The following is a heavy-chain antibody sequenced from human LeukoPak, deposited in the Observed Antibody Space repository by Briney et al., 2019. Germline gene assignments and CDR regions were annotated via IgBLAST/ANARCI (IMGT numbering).Heavy chain of an antibody. Sequence: PGGSLRLSCAASGFTFTDSYMTWVRQAQGKGLEWLSYISGSGGDTNYADSVRGRFTISRDNAKNSRYLQMNSLRAEDTVVYYCARDYTVTLSRDIWFDPWGQGTLVTVSS. CDR1: GFTFTDSY. CDR2: ISGSGGDT. J-gene: IGHJ5*02. CDR3: ARDYTVTLSRDIWFDP. V-gene: IGHV3-11*06. D-gene: IGHD4-17*01.